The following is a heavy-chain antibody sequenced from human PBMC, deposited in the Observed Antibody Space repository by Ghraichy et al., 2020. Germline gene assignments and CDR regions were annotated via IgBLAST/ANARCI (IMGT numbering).Heavy chain of an antibody. CDR3: ARGFNTIFGVPKVYFDY. Sequence: SETLSLTCAVYGGSFSGYYWSWIRQPPGKGLEWIGEINHSGSTNYNPSLKSRVTISVDTSKNQFSLKLSSVTAADTAVYYCARGFNTIFGVPKVYFDYWGQGTLVTVSS. D-gene: IGHD3-3*01. CDR1: GGSFSGYY. CDR2: INHSGST. V-gene: IGHV4-34*01. J-gene: IGHJ4*02.